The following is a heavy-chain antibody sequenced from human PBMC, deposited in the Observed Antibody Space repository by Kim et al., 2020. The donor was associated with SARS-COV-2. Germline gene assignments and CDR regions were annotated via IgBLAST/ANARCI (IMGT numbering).Heavy chain of an antibody. CDR3: ARGKLWVAGTFVGGNNWFDP. J-gene: IGHJ5*02. CDR2: IYTSGST. Sequence: SETLSHTCTVSGGSISSGSYYWSWIRQPAGKGLEWIGRIYTSGSTNYNPSLKSRVTISVDTSKNQFSLKLSSVTAADTAVYYCARGKLWVAGTFVGGNNWFDPWGQGTLVTVSS. CDR1: GGSISSGSYY. D-gene: IGHD6-19*01. V-gene: IGHV4-61*02.